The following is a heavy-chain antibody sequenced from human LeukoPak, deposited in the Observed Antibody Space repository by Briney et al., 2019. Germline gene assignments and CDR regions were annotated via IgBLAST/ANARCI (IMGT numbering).Heavy chain of an antibody. CDR3: ARGQPPSYYDMDV. D-gene: IGHD6-13*01. CDR1: GFTFSSYG. CDR2: IWSDGSSK. J-gene: IGHJ6*02. V-gene: IGHV3-33*08. Sequence: PGRSLRLSCAASGFTFSSYGMHWVRQAPGKGLEWVAVIWSDGSSKHYADSVKGRFTTSRDNSKNTLYLQMSSLRAEDTALYYCARGQPPSYYDMDVWGQGTTVTVSS.